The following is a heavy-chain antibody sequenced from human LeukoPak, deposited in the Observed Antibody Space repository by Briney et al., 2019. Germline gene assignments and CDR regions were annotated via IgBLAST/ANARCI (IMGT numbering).Heavy chain of an antibody. D-gene: IGHD6-19*01. V-gene: IGHV4-34*01. CDR3: ARGIAVAGPVDY. CDR2: INHSGST. J-gene: IGHJ4*02. Sequence: SETLSLTGAVYGGSFSGYYWSWIRQPPGKGLEWIGEINHSGSTNYNPSLKSRVTISVDTSKNQFSLKLSSVTAADTAVYYCARGIAVAGPVDYWGQGTLVTVSS. CDR1: GGSFSGYY.